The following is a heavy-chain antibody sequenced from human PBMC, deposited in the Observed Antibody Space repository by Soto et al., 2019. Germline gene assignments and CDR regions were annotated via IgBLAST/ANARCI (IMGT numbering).Heavy chain of an antibody. CDR1: GFTFSSYG. D-gene: IGHD2-15*01. CDR3: AREFRDFVVAHYFDY. Sequence: QVQLVESGGGVVQPGRSLRLSCAASGFTFSSYGMHWVRQAPGKGLEWVAVIWYDGSNKYYADSVKGRFTISRDNSKNTLYLQMNSLRAEDTAVYYCAREFRDFVVAHYFDYWGQGTLVTVSS. J-gene: IGHJ4*02. CDR2: IWYDGSNK. V-gene: IGHV3-33*01.